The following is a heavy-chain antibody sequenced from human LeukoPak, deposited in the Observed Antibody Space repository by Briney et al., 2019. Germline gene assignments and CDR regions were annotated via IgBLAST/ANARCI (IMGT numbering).Heavy chain of an antibody. CDR2: INHSGST. V-gene: IGHV4-34*01. CDR3: ARSAYYDYVWGSYRSDAFDI. CDR1: GGSFSGYY. Sequence: SETLSLTCAVYGGSFSGYYWSWIRQPPGKGLEWIGEINHSGSTNYNPSLKSRVTISVDTSKNQFSLKLSSVTAADTAVYYCARSAYYDYVWGSYRSDAFDIWGQGTMVTVSS. D-gene: IGHD3-16*02. J-gene: IGHJ3*02.